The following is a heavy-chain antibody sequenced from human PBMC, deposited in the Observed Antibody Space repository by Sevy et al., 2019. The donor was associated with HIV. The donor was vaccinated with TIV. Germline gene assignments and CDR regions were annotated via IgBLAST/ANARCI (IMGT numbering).Heavy chain of an antibody. D-gene: IGHD2-2*01. CDR3: ARSTNSAALDY. CDR2: IKQDGGAQ. V-gene: IGHV3-7*01. CDR1: GFTFSSYW. J-gene: IGHJ4*02. Sequence: GGSLRLSCAVSGFTFSSYWMSWVRQAPGKGLEWVANIKQDGGAQYYADSVKGRFAISRDNAKNSLFLQMNSLRVEDTAVYYCARSTNSAALDYWGQGTPVTVSS.